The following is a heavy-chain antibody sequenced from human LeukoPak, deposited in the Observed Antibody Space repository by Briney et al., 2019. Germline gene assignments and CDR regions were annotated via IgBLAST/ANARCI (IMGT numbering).Heavy chain of an antibody. CDR2: IYYSGST. CDR1: GASISNYY. CDR3: ASGRALLTYFQH. Sequence: PSETLSLTCTVSGASISNYYWSWIRQSPGKGLEWIGHIYYSGSTNYNPSLKSRVTISVDTSKNQFSLKLSSVTAADTAVYYCASGRALLTYFQHWGQGTLVTVSS. V-gene: IGHV4-59*01. D-gene: IGHD1-26*01. J-gene: IGHJ1*01.